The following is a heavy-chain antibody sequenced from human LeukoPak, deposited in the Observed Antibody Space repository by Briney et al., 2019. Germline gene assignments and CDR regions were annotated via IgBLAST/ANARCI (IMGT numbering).Heavy chain of an antibody. V-gene: IGHV3-21*01. Sequence: GGSLRLSCAASGFTFSSYSMNWVRQAPGKELEWVSSISSSSSYIYYADSVKGRFTISRDNAKNSLYLQMNSLRAEDTAVYYCAREGSSSWLDAFDIWGQGTMVTVSS. D-gene: IGHD6-13*01. CDR2: ISSSSSYI. CDR3: AREGSSSWLDAFDI. CDR1: GFTFSSYS. J-gene: IGHJ3*02.